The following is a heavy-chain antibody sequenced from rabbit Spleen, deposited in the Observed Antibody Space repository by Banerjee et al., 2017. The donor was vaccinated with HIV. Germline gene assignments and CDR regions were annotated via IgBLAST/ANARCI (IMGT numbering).Heavy chain of an antibody. CDR2: IYTGDGST. D-gene: IGHD5-1*01. J-gene: IGHJ4*01. CDR3: AEDVGGNNVNFNL. Sequence: QSLEESGGDLVKPGASLTPTCTASGFSFSSGYYMYWVRQAPGKGLEWIGCIYTGDGSTYYASWAKGRFTISKTSATTVTLQLNSLTAADTATYFCAEDVGGNNVNFNLWGPGTLVTVS. V-gene: IGHV1S40*01. CDR1: GFSFSSGYY.